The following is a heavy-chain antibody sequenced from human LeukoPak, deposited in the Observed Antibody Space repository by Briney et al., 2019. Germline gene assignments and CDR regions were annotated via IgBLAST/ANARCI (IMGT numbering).Heavy chain of an antibody. CDR1: GFTFSSYS. J-gene: IGHJ5*02. D-gene: IGHD3-10*01. CDR2: ISSSSSTI. Sequence: GGSLRLSCAASGFTFSSYSMSWVRQTPGKGLEWVSYISSSSSTIYYADSVKGRFTISRDNAKNSLYLQMNSLRAEDTAVYYCARQTFRGGNNWFDPWGQGTLVTVSS. CDR3: ARQTFRGGNNWFDP. V-gene: IGHV3-48*01.